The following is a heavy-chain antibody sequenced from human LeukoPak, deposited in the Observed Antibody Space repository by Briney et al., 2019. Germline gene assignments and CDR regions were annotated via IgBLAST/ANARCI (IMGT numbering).Heavy chain of an antibody. Sequence: PSETLSLTCTVSGVSISSYYWSWIRQPPGKGLEWIGHIYYSGSTNYNPSLKSRVTISIDTSKNQFSLRLSSVTAADTAMYYCARGAAGYSYGWGQGTLVTVSS. D-gene: IGHD5-18*01. CDR3: ARGAAGYSYG. CDR2: IYYSGST. J-gene: IGHJ4*02. CDR1: GVSISSYY. V-gene: IGHV4-59*01.